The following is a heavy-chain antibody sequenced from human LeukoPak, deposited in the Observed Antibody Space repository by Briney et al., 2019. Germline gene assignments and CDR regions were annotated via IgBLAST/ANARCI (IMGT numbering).Heavy chain of an antibody. CDR1: GGSISSYY. D-gene: IGHD4-17*01. CDR3: ARTSTVTTFYYYYYMDV. J-gene: IGHJ6*03. Sequence: SETLSLTCTVSGGSISSYYWSWIRQPPGKGLEWIGYIYYSGSTNYNPSLKSRVTISVDTSKNQFSLKLSSVTAADTAVYYCARTSTVTTFYYYYYMDVWGKGTTVTISS. V-gene: IGHV4-59*01. CDR2: IYYSGST.